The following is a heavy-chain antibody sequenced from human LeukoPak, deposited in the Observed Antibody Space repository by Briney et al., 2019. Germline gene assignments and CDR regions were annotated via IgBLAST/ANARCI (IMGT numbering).Heavy chain of an antibody. D-gene: IGHD3-10*01. Sequence: SETLSLTCTVSGGSISSSSFYWGWIRQPPGKGLEWIASMYYSGSTYYNPALKTRVTISVDTSKNQFSLKLSSVTAADTAVYYCARTPRLGYYGSGSYFPWGQGTLVTVSS. J-gene: IGHJ5*02. V-gene: IGHV4-39*07. CDR3: ARTPRLGYYGSGSYFP. CDR2: MYYSGST. CDR1: GGSISSSSFY.